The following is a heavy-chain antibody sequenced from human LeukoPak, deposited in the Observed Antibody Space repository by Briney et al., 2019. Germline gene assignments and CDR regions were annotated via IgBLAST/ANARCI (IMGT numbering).Heavy chain of an antibody. D-gene: IGHD6-6*01. CDR1: GGTFSSYA. Sequence: SVKVSCKASGGTFSSYAISWVRQAPGQGLEWMGRIIPIFGTANYAQKFRGRVTITTDESTSTAYMELSSLRSEDTAVYYCARDQRSSSSPYYYYYMDVWGKGTTVTVSS. J-gene: IGHJ6*03. CDR3: ARDQRSSSSPYYYYYMDV. CDR2: IIPIFGTA. V-gene: IGHV1-69*05.